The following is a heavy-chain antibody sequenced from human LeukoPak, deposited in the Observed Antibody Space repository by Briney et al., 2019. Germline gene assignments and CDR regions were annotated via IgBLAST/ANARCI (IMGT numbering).Heavy chain of an antibody. CDR2: MNPNSGNT. CDR3: ARYDSSGYYPNYYYGMDV. J-gene: IGHJ6*02. Sequence: ASVKVSCKASGDTFTSYDINWLRQATGQGLEWMGWMNPNSGNTGYAQKFQGRVTMTRNTSISTAYMELSSLRPEDTAVYYCARYDSSGYYPNYYYGMDVWGQGTTVTVSS. CDR1: GDTFTSYD. D-gene: IGHD3-22*01. V-gene: IGHV1-8*01.